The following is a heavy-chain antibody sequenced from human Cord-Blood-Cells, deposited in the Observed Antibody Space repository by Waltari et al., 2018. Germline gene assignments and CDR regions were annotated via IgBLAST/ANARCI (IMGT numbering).Heavy chain of an antibody. CDR2: INPNSGGT. D-gene: IGHD2-8*02. V-gene: IGHV1-2*04. CDR1: GYTFTGHN. J-gene: IGHJ3*02. CDR3: ARNLALTGDAFDI. Sequence: QVQLVQSGAEVKKPGASVKVSCKAPGYTFTGHNIHWVRQAPGQGLEWMGWINPNSGGTNYAQKFQGWVTMTRDTSISTAYMELSRLRSDDTAVYYCARNLALTGDAFDIWGQGTMVTVSS.